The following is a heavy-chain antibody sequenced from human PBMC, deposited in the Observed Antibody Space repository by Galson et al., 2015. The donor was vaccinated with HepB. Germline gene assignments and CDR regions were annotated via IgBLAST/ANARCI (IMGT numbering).Heavy chain of an antibody. J-gene: IGHJ2*01. CDR2: VRNKAYSYIA. CDR3: AREPIAVASWYFDL. Sequence: SLRLSCAASGFTFSDHYMDWVRQAPGKGLEWVGRVRNKAYSYIAEYAAPGKGRFTISRDDSKNSLFLQMSSLNTEDTAVYYCAREPIAVASWYFDLWGRGTLVTVSS. D-gene: IGHD6-19*01. CDR1: GFTFSDHY. V-gene: IGHV3-72*01.